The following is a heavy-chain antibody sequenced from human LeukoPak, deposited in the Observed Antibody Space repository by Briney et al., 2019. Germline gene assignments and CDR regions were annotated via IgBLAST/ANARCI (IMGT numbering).Heavy chain of an antibody. CDR1: GGSISSSSYY. D-gene: IGHD5-24*01. CDR3: ARPGDGYKMMYYFDY. CDR2: IYYSGST. V-gene: IGHV4-39*01. J-gene: IGHJ4*02. Sequence: SETLSLTCTVSGGSISSSSYYWGWIRQPPGKGLEWIGSIYYSGSTYYNPSLKSRVTISVDTSKNQFSLKLRSVTAADTAVYYCARPGDGYKMMYYFDYWGQGTLVTVSS.